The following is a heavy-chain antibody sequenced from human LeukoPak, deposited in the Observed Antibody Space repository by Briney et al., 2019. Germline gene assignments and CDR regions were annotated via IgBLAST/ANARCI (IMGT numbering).Heavy chain of an antibody. CDR3: ARCGYSYEDPIDY. V-gene: IGHV4-39*01. D-gene: IGHD5-18*01. CDR2: IYYSGST. J-gene: IGHJ4*02. Sequence: SETLSLTCTVSGGSISSSSYYWGWIRQPPGKGLEWIGSIYYSGSTYYNPSLKSRVTISVDTSKNQFSLKLSSVTAADTAVYYCARCGYSYEDPIDYWGQGTLVTVSS. CDR1: GGSISSSSYY.